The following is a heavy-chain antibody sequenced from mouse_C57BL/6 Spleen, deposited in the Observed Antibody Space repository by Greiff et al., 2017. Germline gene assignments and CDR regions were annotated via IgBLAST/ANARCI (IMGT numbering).Heavy chain of an antibody. CDR2: IDPEDGET. CDR1: GFNIKDYY. Sequence: VQLKESGAELVKPGASVKLSCTASGFNIKDYYMHWVKQRTEQGLEWIGRIDPEDGETKYAPKFQGKATITADTSSNTAYLQLSSLTSEDTVVYYCASTYYGSSPFAYWGQGTLVTVSA. J-gene: IGHJ3*01. CDR3: ASTYYGSSPFAY. D-gene: IGHD1-1*01. V-gene: IGHV14-2*01.